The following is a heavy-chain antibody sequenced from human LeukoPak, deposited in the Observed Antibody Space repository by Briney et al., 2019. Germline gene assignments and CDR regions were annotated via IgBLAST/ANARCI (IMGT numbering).Heavy chain of an antibody. CDR1: GHTFTSYD. J-gene: IGHJ5*02. V-gene: IGHV1-8*01. CDR2: MNPNSGNT. Sequence: ASVKVSCKASGHTFTSYDINWVRQATGQGLEWMGWMNPNSGNTGYAQKFQGRVTMTRNTSISTAYMELSSLRSEDTAVYYCARDGSGSGSYLSWFDPWGQGTLVTVSS. D-gene: IGHD3-10*01. CDR3: ARDGSGSGSYLSWFDP.